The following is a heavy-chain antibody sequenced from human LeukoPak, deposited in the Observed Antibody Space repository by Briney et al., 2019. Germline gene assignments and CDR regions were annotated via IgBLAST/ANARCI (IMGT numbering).Heavy chain of an antibody. CDR3: ARAGVWDYSDSSGYHNGAFDI. V-gene: IGHV1-2*02. Sequence: ASVKVSCKASGYTFTGYYMHWVRQAPGQGLEWMGWINPNSGGTNYAQKFQGRVTMTRGTSISTAYMELSRLRSDDTAVYYCARAGVWDYSDSSGYHNGAFDIWGQGTMVTVSS. CDR2: INPNSGGT. D-gene: IGHD3-22*01. CDR1: GYTFTGYY. J-gene: IGHJ3*02.